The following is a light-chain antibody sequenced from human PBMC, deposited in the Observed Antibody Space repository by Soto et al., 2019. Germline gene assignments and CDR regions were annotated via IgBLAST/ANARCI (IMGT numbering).Light chain of an antibody. CDR1: QSVSSY. J-gene: IGKJ5*01. V-gene: IGKV3-11*01. CDR3: QQRSNWPPSIT. CDR2: DAS. Sequence: EIVLTQSPATLSLSPGERATLSCRASQSVSSYLAWYQQKPGQAPRLLIYDASNRATGIPARFSGSGSGTDFTLTISSLEPEDFAVYYCQQRSNWPPSITFGQVTLLEIK.